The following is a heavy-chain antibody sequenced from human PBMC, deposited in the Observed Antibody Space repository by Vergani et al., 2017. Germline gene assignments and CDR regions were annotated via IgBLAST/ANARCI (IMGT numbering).Heavy chain of an antibody. Sequence: QVRLQESGPGLVKPSETLSLTCSVSGGSMSGYYWSWIRQPPGKELEWIGYMYHSGSTNYNPSLGTRVTISGDTSKYQFSLKLNSVTAADSAVYYCGRVSDFYGLGSCLLDLWAQGILVTVSS. D-gene: IGHD3-10*01. CDR1: GGSMSGYY. J-gene: IGHJ5*02. CDR2: MYHSGST. CDR3: GRVSDFYGLGSCLLDL. V-gene: IGHV4-59*01.